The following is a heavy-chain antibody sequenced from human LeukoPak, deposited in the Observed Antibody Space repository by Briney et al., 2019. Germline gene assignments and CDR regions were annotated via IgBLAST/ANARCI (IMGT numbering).Heavy chain of an antibody. Sequence: GGSLRLSCAASGFTFSGSAIHWVRQTSGKGLEWVGRIRSKANNYATLYAASMKGRFTISRDDSRNTAYLQVNSLKTEDTAVYYCVIRLPHTTGHRFDDWGQGTLVTVSS. CDR1: GFTFSGSA. J-gene: IGHJ4*02. V-gene: IGHV3-73*01. CDR3: VIRLPHTTGHRFDD. D-gene: IGHD2-8*02. CDR2: IRSKANNYAT.